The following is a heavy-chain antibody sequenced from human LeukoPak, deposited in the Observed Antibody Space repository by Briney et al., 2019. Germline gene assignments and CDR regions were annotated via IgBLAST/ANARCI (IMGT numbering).Heavy chain of an antibody. J-gene: IGHJ4*02. CDR3: ARRHDILTGYYYFDY. Sequence: ASVKVSCKASGYTFTGYYMHWVRQAPGQGLEWMGWINPNSGGTNYAQKFQGRVTMTRDTSISTAYMELSRLRSDDTAVYYCARRHDILTGYYYFDYWGQGTLVTVSS. V-gene: IGHV1-2*02. D-gene: IGHD3-9*01. CDR2: INPNSGGT. CDR1: GYTFTGYY.